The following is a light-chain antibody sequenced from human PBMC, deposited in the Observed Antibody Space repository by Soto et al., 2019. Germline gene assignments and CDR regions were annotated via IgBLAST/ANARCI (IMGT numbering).Light chain of an antibody. CDR3: QQRQYWPPIT. CDR2: DAS. Sequence: EIVLTQSPATLSLSPGERATLSCRASQYITIYLAWYQQKPGQAPRLLIYDASNRAAGIPARFSGSGSGTGFTLTISSLEPEDFAIYYCQQRQYWPPITFGQGTRLEI. CDR1: QYITIY. J-gene: IGKJ5*01. V-gene: IGKV3-11*01.